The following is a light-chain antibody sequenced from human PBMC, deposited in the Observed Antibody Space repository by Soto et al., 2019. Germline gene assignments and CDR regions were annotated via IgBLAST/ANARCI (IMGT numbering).Light chain of an antibody. CDR3: QQYGSSLIT. V-gene: IGKV3-20*01. CDR2: GAS. J-gene: IGKJ5*01. CDR1: QSVSSSY. Sequence: IVLTQSPGTLSLSPGERATLSCRASQSVSSSYLAWYQQKPGRAPRLLIYGASSRATGIPDRFSGSGSGTDFTLTISRLEPEDFAVYYCQQYGSSLITFGQGTRLAIK.